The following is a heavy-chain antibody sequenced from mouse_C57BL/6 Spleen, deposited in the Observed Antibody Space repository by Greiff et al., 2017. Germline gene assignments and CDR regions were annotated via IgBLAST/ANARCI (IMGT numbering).Heavy chain of an antibody. D-gene: IGHD3-2*02. V-gene: IGHV2-6-1*01. CDR3: ARHKALYPYAMDY. J-gene: IGHJ4*01. CDR2: IWSDGST. CDR1: GFSLTSYG. Sequence: QVQLQQSGPGLVAPSQSLSITCTVSGFSLTSYGVHWVRQPPGKGLEWLVVIWSDGSTTYNSALKSRLSISKDNSKSQVFLKMNSLQTDDTAMYYCARHKALYPYAMDYWGQGTSVTVSS.